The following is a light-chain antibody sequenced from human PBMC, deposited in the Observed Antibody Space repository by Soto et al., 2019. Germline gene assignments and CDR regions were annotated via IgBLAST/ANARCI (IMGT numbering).Light chain of an antibody. J-gene: IGKJ1*01. Sequence: EIVITQSPATLSVSPGERATLSFRASQSVVSNLAWYEQKPGQAPRLLIYGASNRATGIPDRFSGSGSGTDFTLTISRLEPEDFAVYYCQHYNTSPRTFGQGTNVDNK. V-gene: IGKV3D-15*01. CDR3: QHYNTSPRT. CDR1: QSVVSN. CDR2: GAS.